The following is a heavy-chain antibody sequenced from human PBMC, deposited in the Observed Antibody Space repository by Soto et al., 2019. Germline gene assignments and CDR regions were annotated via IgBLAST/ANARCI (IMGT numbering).Heavy chain of an antibody. J-gene: IGHJ6*02. CDR3: ARERYQVISDGMAV. V-gene: IGHV1-2*02. CDR2: INPETGGT. D-gene: IGHD2-2*01. CDR1: GYTFTGYY. Sequence: GASVKVSCKASGYTFTGYYVHWVREAPGQGLEWMGWINPETGGTSYAQKFQGRVTLSRDTSINTAYLELSRLRFDDAAVYFCARERYQVISDGMAVCRHGTTVSVSS.